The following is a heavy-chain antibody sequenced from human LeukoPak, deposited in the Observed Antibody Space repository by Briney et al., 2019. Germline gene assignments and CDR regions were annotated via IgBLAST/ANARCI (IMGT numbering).Heavy chain of an antibody. CDR1: GGSISSGGYY. V-gene: IGHV4-31*03. D-gene: IGHD6-13*01. Sequence: PSETLSLTCTVSGGSISSGGYYWTWIRQHPGKGLEWLGYIYYSGNTYYNPSLKSRITISVDSSKNQFSLRLSSVTAADTAVYYCARGSAANYYFDYWGQGTLVTVSS. CDR2: IYYSGNT. CDR3: ARGSAANYYFDY. J-gene: IGHJ4*02.